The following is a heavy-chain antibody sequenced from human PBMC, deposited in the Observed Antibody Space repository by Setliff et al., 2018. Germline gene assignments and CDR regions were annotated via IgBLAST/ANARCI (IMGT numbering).Heavy chain of an antibody. Sequence: ASVKVSCKVSGYTLTELSMHWVRQAPGKGLEWMGGFDPEDGETIYAQKFQGRVTITADESTSTAYMELSSLRSEDTAVYYCASSRDYNFWSGYYSPLDYWGQGTLVTVSS. CDR3: ASSRDYNFWSGYYSPLDY. V-gene: IGHV1-24*01. J-gene: IGHJ4*02. CDR2: FDPEDGET. CDR1: GYTLTELS. D-gene: IGHD3-3*01.